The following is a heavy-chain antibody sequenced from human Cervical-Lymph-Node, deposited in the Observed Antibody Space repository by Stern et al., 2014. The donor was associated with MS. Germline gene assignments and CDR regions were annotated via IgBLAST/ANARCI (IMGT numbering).Heavy chain of an antibody. D-gene: IGHD3-22*01. CDR3: ARAYTYYSHSAAY. CDR1: GGTFSSYE. Sequence: QVQLVQSGAEMKKPGSSVKVSCKASGGTFSSYEISWVRQAPGQGLEWMGGIIPTFDTPTYAQKFQDRVTISADESTSTAYMELSTLKSEDTAIYFCARAYTYYSHSAAYWGQGTLVTVSS. J-gene: IGHJ4*02. V-gene: IGHV1-69*01. CDR2: IIPTFDTP.